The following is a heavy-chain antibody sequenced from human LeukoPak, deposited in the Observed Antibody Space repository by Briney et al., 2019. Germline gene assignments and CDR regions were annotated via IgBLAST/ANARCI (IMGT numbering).Heavy chain of an antibody. CDR2: IYYSGNT. J-gene: IGHJ3*02. CDR1: GGSISSSNYY. CDR3: ARYSGSHYAFDI. Sequence: SETLSLTCTVSGGSISSSNYYWGWIRQPPGEGLEWIGNIYYSGNTFYNPSLKSRVTISVDTSKNQFSLKLSSVTAADTSLYYCARYSGSHYAFDIWGQGTMVTVSS. D-gene: IGHD1-26*01. V-gene: IGHV4-39*01.